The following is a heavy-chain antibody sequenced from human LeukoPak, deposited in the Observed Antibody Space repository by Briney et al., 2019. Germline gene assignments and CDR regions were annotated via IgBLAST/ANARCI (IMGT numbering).Heavy chain of an antibody. V-gene: IGHV3-7*01. D-gene: IGHD2-15*01. CDR2: IRQDGREK. Sequence: GRSLRLSCAASTFTFSSYWMSWVRQAPGKVLEWVANIRQDGREKYYVDSVKGRFTISRENGKNSLYLQMNSLRAEDTAVYYCAREVVVVAANSRFAPWGQGPLVTVPS. CDR1: TFTFSSYW. CDR3: AREVVVVAANSRFAP. J-gene: IGHJ5*02.